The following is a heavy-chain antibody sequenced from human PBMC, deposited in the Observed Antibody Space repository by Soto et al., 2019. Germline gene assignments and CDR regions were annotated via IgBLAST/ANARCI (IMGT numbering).Heavy chain of an antibody. CDR1: GFXFSTYA. V-gene: IGHV3-23*01. CDR3: AKDGGGSCYIGCWFDP. Sequence: PXGXLRLCCAASGFXFSTYALTWVRHAPGKGLEWVSSISGSGGTTYYADYVKGRFTLSRDDSKNTLYLQMNSLTAEDTAIYSCAKDGGGSCYIGCWFDPWGQGTLVTVSS. D-gene: IGHD2-15*01. CDR2: ISGSGGTT. J-gene: IGHJ5*02.